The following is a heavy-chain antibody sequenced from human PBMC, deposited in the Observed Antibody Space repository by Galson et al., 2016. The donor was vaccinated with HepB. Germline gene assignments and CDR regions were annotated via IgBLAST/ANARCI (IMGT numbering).Heavy chain of an antibody. J-gene: IGHJ1*01. D-gene: IGHD2-21*01. CDR1: GFTFGDYS. Sequence: SLRLSCAASGFTFGDYSVGWVRQAPGKGLEWVGVIRSTAFDGATEYAASVKDRFTISRDDSKRVAYLQMNSLKTGDTAMYYCAQGSPVGDYFVFWGQGTLVTVSS. CDR3: AQGSPVGDYFVF. CDR2: IRSTAFDGAT. V-gene: IGHV3-49*04.